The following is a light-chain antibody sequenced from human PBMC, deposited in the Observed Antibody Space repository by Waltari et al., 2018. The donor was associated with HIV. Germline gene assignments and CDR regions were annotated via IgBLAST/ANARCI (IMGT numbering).Light chain of an antibody. Sequence: EIVMTQSPATLSVSPGERATLSCRASQSISNNLAWYQQKPGQAPRLLIYGASTRATGIPARFSGSGSGTEFILSISSLQSEDFAVYYCQQYNNWPGTFGPGTKVDIK. J-gene: IGKJ3*01. V-gene: IGKV3-15*01. CDR3: QQYNNWPGT. CDR1: QSISNN. CDR2: GAS.